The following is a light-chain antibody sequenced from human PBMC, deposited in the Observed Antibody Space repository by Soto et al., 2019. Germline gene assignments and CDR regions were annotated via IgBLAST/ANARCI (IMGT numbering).Light chain of an antibody. CDR1: SSDVGAFNY. CDR3: NSYTSNNTYV. V-gene: IGLV2-14*03. Sequence: QSVLTQPPSVSVSSGQALTISCSGTSSDVGAFNYVSWYQQHPGKAPKLMIYDVSNRPSGVSNRFSGSKSGNTASLTISGLRAEDEADYYCNSYTSNNTYVFGTGTKVTVL. J-gene: IGLJ1*01. CDR2: DVS.